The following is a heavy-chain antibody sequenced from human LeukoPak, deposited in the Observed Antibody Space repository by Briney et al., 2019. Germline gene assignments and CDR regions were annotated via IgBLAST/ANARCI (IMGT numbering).Heavy chain of an antibody. D-gene: IGHD2-15*01. CDR1: GFTFSSYS. CDR2: ISSSSSYI. V-gene: IGHV3-21*01. CDR3: ARALSCSGGSCYSPYFDY. Sequence: PGVSLTLSCAASGFTFSSYSVIWVRQARGKGLEWVSSISSSSSYIYYADSVKGRFTISRDNAKNSLYLQMNSLRAEDTAVYYCARALSCSGGSCYSPYFDYWGQGTLVTVSS. J-gene: IGHJ4*02.